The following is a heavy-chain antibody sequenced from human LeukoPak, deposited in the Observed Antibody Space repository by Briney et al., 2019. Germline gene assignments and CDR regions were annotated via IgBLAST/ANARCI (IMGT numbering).Heavy chain of an antibody. J-gene: IGHJ5*02. CDR2: ISSSSSYI. Sequence: KSGGSLRLSCAASGFTFSSYAMSWVRQAPGKGLEWVSSISSSSSYIYYADSVKGRFTISRDNAKNSLYLQMNSLRAEDTAVYYCARGAGECSGGSCYVINWFDPWGQGTLVTVSS. CDR3: ARGAGECSGGSCYVINWFDP. D-gene: IGHD2-15*01. V-gene: IGHV3-21*01. CDR1: GFTFSSYA.